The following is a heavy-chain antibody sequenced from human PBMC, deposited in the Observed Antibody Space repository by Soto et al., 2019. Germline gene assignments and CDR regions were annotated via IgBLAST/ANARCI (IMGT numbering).Heavy chain of an antibody. CDR3: ASSAYCSGGRCYPGFDF. V-gene: IGHV3-30-3*01. CDR2: ASIDGSNK. D-gene: IGHD2-15*01. Sequence: QVQLVESGGTVVQPGRSLRFSGAASDFTLSSYVMRWVRQPPGKGMEWVAVASIDGSNKHYADSVTGRFTGSRDNFKNSLSLQMNSLRAEDTAVYYCASSAYCSGGRCYPGFDFWGQGTLVTVSS. J-gene: IGHJ4*02. CDR1: DFTLSSYV.